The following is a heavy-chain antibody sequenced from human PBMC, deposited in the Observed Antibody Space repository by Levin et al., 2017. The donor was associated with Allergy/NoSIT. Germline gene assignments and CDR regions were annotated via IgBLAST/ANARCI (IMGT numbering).Heavy chain of an antibody. V-gene: IGHV3-30-3*01. Sequence: GGSLRLSCAASGFTFSSYAMHWVRQAPGKGLEWVAVISYDGSNKYYADSVKGRFTISRDNSKNTLYLQMNSLRAEDTAVYYCARPPDYDILTGYYTEDDYWGQGTLVTVSS. D-gene: IGHD3-9*01. CDR1: GFTFSSYA. CDR2: ISYDGSNK. CDR3: ARPPDYDILTGYYTEDDY. J-gene: IGHJ4*02.